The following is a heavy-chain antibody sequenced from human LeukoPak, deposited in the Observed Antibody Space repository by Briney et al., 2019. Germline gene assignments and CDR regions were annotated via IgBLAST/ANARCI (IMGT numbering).Heavy chain of an antibody. CDR1: GYSFTSYW. CDR2: IDPSDSYT. D-gene: IGHD6-6*01. Sequence: TGESLKISCKGSGYSFTSYWISWVRQMPGKGLEWMGRIDPSDSYTNYSPSFQGHVTISADKSISTAYLQWSSLKASDTAMYYCATSAARREFDYWAREPWSPSPQ. J-gene: IGHJ4*02. V-gene: IGHV5-10-1*01. CDR3: ATSAARREFDY.